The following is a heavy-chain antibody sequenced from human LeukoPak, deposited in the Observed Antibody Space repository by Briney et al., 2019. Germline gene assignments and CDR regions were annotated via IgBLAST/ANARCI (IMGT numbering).Heavy chain of an antibody. J-gene: IGHJ4*02. Sequence: GGSLRLSCAASGFTVSSNYMSWVRQAPGKGLEWVSVIYSGGSTYYADSVKGRFTISRDNSKNTLYLQMNSLKTEDTAVYYCTTVENYYDSSGYYVDYWGQGTLVTVSS. D-gene: IGHD3-22*01. V-gene: IGHV3-53*01. CDR3: TTVENYYDSSGYYVDY. CDR2: IYSGGST. CDR1: GFTVSSNY.